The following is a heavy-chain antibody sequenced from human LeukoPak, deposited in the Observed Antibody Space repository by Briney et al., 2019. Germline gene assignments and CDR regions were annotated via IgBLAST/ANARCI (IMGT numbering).Heavy chain of an antibody. D-gene: IGHD3-9*01. CDR1: GGSISSSNW. Sequence: SGTLSLTCAVSGGSISSSNWWSWVRQPPGKGLEWIGEIYHSGSTNYNPSLKSRVTISVDKSKNQFSLKLSSVTAADTAVYYCARVPDFDCLPLYYYYGMDVWGKGTTVTVSS. V-gene: IGHV4-4*02. J-gene: IGHJ6*04. CDR2: IYHSGST. CDR3: ARVPDFDCLPLYYYYGMDV.